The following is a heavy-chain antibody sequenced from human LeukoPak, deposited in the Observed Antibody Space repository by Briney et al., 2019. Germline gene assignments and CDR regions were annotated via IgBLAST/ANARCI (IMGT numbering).Heavy chain of an antibody. CDR2: IIRSVRTI. D-gene: IGHD3-10*02. CDR1: GFTVSSYE. V-gene: IGHV3-48*03. Sequence: GGSLRLSCAASGFTVSSYEMNWVRQAPGKGLEWVSFIIRSVRTIYYADSVKGRFTISRDNAKNSLYLQMNSLRAEDTAVYYCAELGITMIGGVWGKGTTVTISS. J-gene: IGHJ6*04. CDR3: AELGITMIGGV.